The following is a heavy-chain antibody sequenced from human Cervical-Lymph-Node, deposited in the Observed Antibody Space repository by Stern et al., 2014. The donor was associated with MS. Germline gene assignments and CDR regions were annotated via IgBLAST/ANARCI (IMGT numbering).Heavy chain of an antibody. CDR3: AREIELIAARPSYYYGMDV. CDR2: IYTSGST. CDR1: GGSISSGSYY. Sequence: VQLVESGPGLVKPSQTLSLTCTVSGGSISSGSYYWSWIRQPAGKGLEWIGRIYTSGSTNYKPSLKSRVTISVDTSKNQFSLKLTSVTAADTAVYYCAREIELIAARPSYYYGMDVWGQGTTVTVSS. V-gene: IGHV4-61*02. J-gene: IGHJ6*02. D-gene: IGHD6-6*01.